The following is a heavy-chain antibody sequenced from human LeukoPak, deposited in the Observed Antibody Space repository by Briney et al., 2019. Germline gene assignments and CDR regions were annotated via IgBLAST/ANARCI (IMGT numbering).Heavy chain of an antibody. CDR1: GGSISSSTW. J-gene: IGHJ4*02. CDR3: ARRDVRELPSHFDY. CDR2: IYHSGST. V-gene: IGHV4-4*02. D-gene: IGHD3-10*02. Sequence: SETLSLTCAVSGGSISSSTWWRWVRQPPGKGLEWIGEIYHSGSTNYNPSLKSRVTISVDKSKNQFSLKLSSVTAADTAVYYCARRDVRELPSHFDYWGQGTLVTVSS.